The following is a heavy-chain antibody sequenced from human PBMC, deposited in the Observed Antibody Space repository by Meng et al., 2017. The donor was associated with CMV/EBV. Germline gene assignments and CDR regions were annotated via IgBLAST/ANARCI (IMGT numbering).Heavy chain of an antibody. CDR3: AGDRIGYNWNYDYYYYGMDV. CDR1: GFTFSSYE. D-gene: IGHD1-7*01. Sequence: GGSLRLSCAASGFTFSSYEMNWVRQAPGKGLEWVSYISSSGSTIYYADSVKGRFTISRDNAKNSLYLQMNSLRAEDTAVYYCAGDRIGYNWNYDYYYYGMDVWGQGTTVTVSS. J-gene: IGHJ6*02. CDR2: ISSSGSTI. V-gene: IGHV3-48*03.